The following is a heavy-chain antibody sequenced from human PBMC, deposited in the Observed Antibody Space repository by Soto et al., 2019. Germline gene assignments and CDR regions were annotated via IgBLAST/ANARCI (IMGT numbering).Heavy chain of an antibody. V-gene: IGHV4-59*01. CDR2: IYYSGST. J-gene: IGHJ4*02. Sequence: PSETLSLTCTVSGGSISSYYWSWIRQPPGKGLEWIGYIYYSGSTNYNPSLKSRVTISVDTSKNQFSLKLSSVTAADTAVYYCARDRGIGGSSNFDYWGQGTLVTVSS. D-gene: IGHD1-26*01. CDR1: GGSISSYY. CDR3: ARDRGIGGSSNFDY.